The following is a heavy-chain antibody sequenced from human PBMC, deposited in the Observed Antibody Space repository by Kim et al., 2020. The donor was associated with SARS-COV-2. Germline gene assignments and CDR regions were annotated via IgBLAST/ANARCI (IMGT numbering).Heavy chain of an antibody. Sequence: GGSLRLSCAASGFTFSSYGMHWVRQAPGKGLEWVAVIWYDGSNKYYADSVKGRFTISRDNSKNTLYLQMNSLRAEDTAVYYCASSSNYYYGDWVAFDIWGQGTMVTVSS. V-gene: IGHV3-33*01. CDR1: GFTFSSYG. J-gene: IGHJ3*02. D-gene: IGHD3-10*01. CDR3: ASSSNYYYGDWVAFDI. CDR2: IWYDGSNK.